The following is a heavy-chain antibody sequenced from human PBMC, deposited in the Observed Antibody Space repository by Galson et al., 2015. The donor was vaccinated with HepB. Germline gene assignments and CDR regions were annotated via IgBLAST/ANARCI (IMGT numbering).Heavy chain of an antibody. CDR1: GYTFTSYG. V-gene: IGHV1-18*04. J-gene: IGHJ5*02. CDR2: ISAYNGNT. D-gene: IGHD3-10*01. CDR3: AREGVLLWFGEHNWFDP. Sequence: SVKVSCKASGYTFTSYGISWVRQAPGQGLEWMGWISAYNGNTNYAQKLQGRVTMTTDTSTSTAYMELRSLRSDDTAVYYCAREGVLLWFGEHNWFDPWGQGTLVTVSS.